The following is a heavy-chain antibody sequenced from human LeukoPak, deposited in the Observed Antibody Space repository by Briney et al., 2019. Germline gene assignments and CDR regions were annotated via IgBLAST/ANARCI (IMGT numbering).Heavy chain of an antibody. J-gene: IGHJ4*02. CDR3: TTGGIVVVVAATPVDDY. V-gene: IGHV3-15*01. Sequence: GGSLRLSCAASGFTFSNAWMSWVRQAPGKGLDWVGRIKSKTDGGTTDYAAPVKGRFTISSDDSKNTLYLQMNSLKTEDTAVYYCTTGGIVVVVAATPVDDYWGRGTLVTVSS. CDR2: IKSKTDGGTT. D-gene: IGHD2-15*01. CDR1: GFTFSNAW.